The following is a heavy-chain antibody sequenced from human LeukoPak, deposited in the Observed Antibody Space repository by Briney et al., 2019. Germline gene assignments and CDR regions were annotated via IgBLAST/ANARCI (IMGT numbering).Heavy chain of an antibody. J-gene: IGHJ4*02. CDR2: TYYRSKWYD. CDR1: GDSVSSNNGA. D-gene: IGHD6-19*01. CDR3: ARDVGTSGWHTFDY. Sequence: SQTLSLTCAISGDSVSSNNGAWNWVRQSPSRGLEWLGRTYYRSKWYDDYAESMKGRITISPDTSKNQFSLHVYAVTPEDTAVYYCARDVGTSGWHTFDYWGQGTLVTVSS. V-gene: IGHV6-1*01.